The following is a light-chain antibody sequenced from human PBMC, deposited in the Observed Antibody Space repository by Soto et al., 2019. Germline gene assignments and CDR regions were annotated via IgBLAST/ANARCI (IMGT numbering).Light chain of an antibody. Sequence: EIVLTQSPGTLSLSPGERATLSCRASQSVPKNYLAWYQQKPGQAPRLLIHGASSRATGIPDRFSGSGSGTDFPFTIRRLEPEDFALFYCQQYATAPLTFGGGTKVAIK. J-gene: IGKJ4*02. V-gene: IGKV3-20*01. CDR3: QQYATAPLT. CDR1: QSVPKNY. CDR2: GAS.